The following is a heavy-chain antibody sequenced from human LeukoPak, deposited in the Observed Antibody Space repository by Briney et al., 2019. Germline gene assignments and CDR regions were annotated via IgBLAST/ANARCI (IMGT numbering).Heavy chain of an antibody. CDR2: IHYSGTT. Sequence: PSETLSLTCTVSGGSISAYYWSWIRQPPGEGLEWIGYIHYSGTTNYYPSLKSRVTIALDTSKNQFSLKLNSVTAADTAVYYCAGFGTSSSRFFDQWGQGTLVTVSS. CDR1: GGSISAYY. CDR3: AGFGTSSSRFFDQ. D-gene: IGHD6-6*01. V-gene: IGHV4-59*01. J-gene: IGHJ4*02.